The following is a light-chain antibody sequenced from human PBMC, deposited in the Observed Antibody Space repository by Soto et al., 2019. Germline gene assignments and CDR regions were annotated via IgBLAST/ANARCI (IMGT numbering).Light chain of an antibody. CDR2: NTN. J-gene: IGLJ2*01. CDR1: SDSVSGSHF. Sequence: QTVVTQEPSFSVSPGGTVTLTCGLSSDSVSGSHFPSWYQQTPGQAPRTLIYNTNTRSSGVPDRFSGSILGNRAALTITGAQADDESEYYCVLYMRSGISVFGGGTKRTFL. V-gene: IGLV8-61*01. CDR3: VLYMRSGISV.